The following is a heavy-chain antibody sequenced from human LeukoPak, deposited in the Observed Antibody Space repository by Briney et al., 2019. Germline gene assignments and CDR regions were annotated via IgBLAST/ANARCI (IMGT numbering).Heavy chain of an antibody. J-gene: IGHJ6*02. CDR3: ARRIAVAGFDYYGMDV. V-gene: IGHV3-21*01. CDR2: ISSSSSYI. CDR1: GFTFSTSG. D-gene: IGHD6-19*01. Sequence: GGSLRLSCAASGFTFSTSGFHWVRQAPGKGLEWVSSISSSSSYIYYADSVKGRFTISRDNAKNSLYLQMNSLRAEDTAVYYCARRIAVAGFDYYGMDVWGQGTTVTVSS.